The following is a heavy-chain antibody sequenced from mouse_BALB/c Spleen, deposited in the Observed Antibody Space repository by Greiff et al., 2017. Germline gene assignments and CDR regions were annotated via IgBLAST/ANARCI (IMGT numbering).Heavy chain of an antibody. V-gene: IGHV5-12-1*01. J-gene: IGHJ4*01. CDR3: ARQGIYYYGSSQGYYAMDY. CDR2: ISSGGGST. Sequence: EVKLMESGGGLVKPGGSLKLSCAASGFAFSSYDMSWVRQTPEKRLEWVAYISSGGGSTYYPDTVKGRFTISRDNAKNTLYLQMSSLKSEDTAMYYCARQGIYYYGSSQGYYAMDYWGQGTSVTVSS. CDR1: GFAFSSYD. D-gene: IGHD1-1*01.